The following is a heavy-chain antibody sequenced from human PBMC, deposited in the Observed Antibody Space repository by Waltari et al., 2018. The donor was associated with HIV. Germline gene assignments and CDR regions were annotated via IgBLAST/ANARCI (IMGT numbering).Heavy chain of an antibody. J-gene: IGHJ4*02. CDR3: ARGGFYGSGSKVN. V-gene: IGHV3-7*04. Sequence: EVQLVESGGGLVQPGGSLRLSCAASGFTFSSNWMSWVRQAPGKGLEWVDNIKQDGSEKYYVDSVNGRFTISRDNAENSLHLQMNSLRAEDTAVYYCARGGFYGSGSKVNWGQGTLVTVSS. CDR1: GFTFSSNW. CDR2: IKQDGSEK. D-gene: IGHD3-10*01.